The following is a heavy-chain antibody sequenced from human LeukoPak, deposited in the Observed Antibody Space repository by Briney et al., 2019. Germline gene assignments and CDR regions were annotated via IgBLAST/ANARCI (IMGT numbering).Heavy chain of an antibody. CDR1: GGTFSSYA. CDR2: IIPIFGTA. Sequence: SVKVSCKASGGTFSSYAISWVRQAPGQGLEWMGGIIPIFGTANYAQKFQGRVTITTDESTSTAYMELSSLRSEDTAVYYCARDREYCSSTSCYLLGWFDPWGQGTLVTVSS. J-gene: IGHJ5*02. CDR3: ARDREYCSSTSCYLLGWFDP. D-gene: IGHD2-2*01. V-gene: IGHV1-69*05.